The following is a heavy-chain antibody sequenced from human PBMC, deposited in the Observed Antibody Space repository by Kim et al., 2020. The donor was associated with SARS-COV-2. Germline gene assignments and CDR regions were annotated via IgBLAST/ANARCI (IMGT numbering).Heavy chain of an antibody. CDR1: GGSISSYY. J-gene: IGHJ4*02. Sequence: SETLSLTCTVSGGSISSYYWSWIRLPPGKGLEWIGYIYYSGSTNYNPSLKSRVTISVDTSKNQFSLKLSSVTAADTAVYYCARDPELAYFDYWGQGTLVT. D-gene: IGHD6-13*01. CDR3: ARDPELAYFDY. CDR2: IYYSGST. V-gene: IGHV4-59*13.